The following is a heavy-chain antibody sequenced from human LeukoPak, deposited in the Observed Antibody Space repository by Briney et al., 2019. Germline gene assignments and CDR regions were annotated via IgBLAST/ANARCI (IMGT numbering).Heavy chain of an antibody. V-gene: IGHV3-23*01. CDR1: GFIFSNCW. J-gene: IGHJ4*02. Sequence: GGSLRLSCETSGFIFSNCWMTWVRQAPGKGLEWVSSISGSGDSTCYADSVKGRFTISRDNSKTTLYLQMNSLRADDTAVYYCAKDRSDNTTWYAGSHWGQGTLVTVSS. CDR2: ISGSGDST. D-gene: IGHD2-2*01. CDR3: AKDRSDNTTWYAGSH.